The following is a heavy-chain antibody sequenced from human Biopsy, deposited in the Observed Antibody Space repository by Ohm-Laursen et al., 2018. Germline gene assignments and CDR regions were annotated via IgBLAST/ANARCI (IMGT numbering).Heavy chain of an antibody. V-gene: IGHV4-59*01. D-gene: IGHD3-16*01. J-gene: IGHJ4*02. CDR2: IYYTGST. Sequence: TLSLTCTVSRDSISNYYWTWIRQSPGKGLEWIVYIYYTGSTNYNPSVKSRVTISVDTSKNQFSLKFTSVPAADTAVYFCARDSRGGHLNTTLITGKNLDSWGQGILVTVSS. CDR1: RDSISNYY. CDR3: ARDSRGGHLNTTLITGKNLDS.